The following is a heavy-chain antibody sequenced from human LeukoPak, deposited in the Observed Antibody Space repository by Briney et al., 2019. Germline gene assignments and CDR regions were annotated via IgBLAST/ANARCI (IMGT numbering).Heavy chain of an antibody. V-gene: IGHV4-59*12. CDR1: GDSLISNY. CDR2: IYHSGNT. CDR3: ARLGYDYVWGSYRPPLAYYFDY. J-gene: IGHJ4*02. Sequence: PSETLSLTCTVSGDSLISNYWSWIRQPPGKGLEWIGYIYHSGNTNYNPSLKSRVTMSVDTSQNQFSLKLSSVTAADTAVYYCARLGYDYVWGSYRPPLAYYFDYWGQGTLVTVSS. D-gene: IGHD3-16*02.